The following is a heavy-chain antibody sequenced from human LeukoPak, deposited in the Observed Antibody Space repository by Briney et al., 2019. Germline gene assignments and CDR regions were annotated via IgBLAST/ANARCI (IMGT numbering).Heavy chain of an antibody. CDR2: IIPIFGTA. CDR1: GGTFSSYA. V-gene: IGHV1-69*13. CDR3: ARDHSSGLYYFDY. D-gene: IGHD6-19*01. J-gene: IGHJ4*02. Sequence: GASVKVSCKASGGTFSSYAISWVRQAPGQGLEWMGGIIPIFGTANYAQKFQGRVTITADEFTSTAYMELSSLRSEDTAVYYCARDHSSGLYYFDYWGQGTLVTVSS.